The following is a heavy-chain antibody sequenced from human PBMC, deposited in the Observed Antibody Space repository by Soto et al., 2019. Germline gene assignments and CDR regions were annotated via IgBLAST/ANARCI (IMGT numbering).Heavy chain of an antibody. CDR1: GGTFSSYA. D-gene: IGHD3-3*02. V-gene: IGHV1-69*06. Sequence: QVQLVQSGAEVKKPGSSVKVSCKASGGTFSSYAISWVRQAPGQGLEWMGGIIPIFGTTNYAQQFQDRVTISADKSTNTAYMEVSRLRSEDTAVYYCARRQAPPQRLAPANRYYYYAMDVWGQGTTVTVSS. CDR3: ARRQAPPQRLAPANRYYYYAMDV. CDR2: IIPIFGTT. J-gene: IGHJ6*02.